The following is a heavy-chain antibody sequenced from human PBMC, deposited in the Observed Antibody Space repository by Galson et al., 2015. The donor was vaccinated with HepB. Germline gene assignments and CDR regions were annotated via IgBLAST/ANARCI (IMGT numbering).Heavy chain of an antibody. D-gene: IGHD1-20*01. Sequence: SLRLSCAASGFTFSSYDMTWVRQAPGKGLEWVSFISSSGDNTYYADSVKGRLTISRDNSKNTLHLQMNSLGAEDTAIYYCAKRSNNLNDRSLDYWGQETLVTVSS. CDR1: GFTFSSYD. CDR3: AKRSNNLNDRSLDY. CDR2: ISSSGDNT. J-gene: IGHJ4*02. V-gene: IGHV3-23*01.